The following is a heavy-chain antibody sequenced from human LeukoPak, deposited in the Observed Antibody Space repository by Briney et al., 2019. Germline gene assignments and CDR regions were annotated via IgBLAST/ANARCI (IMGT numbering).Heavy chain of an antibody. CDR3: ARGRFSVYYFDY. D-gene: IGHD3-3*02. CDR1: GGSISSYY. J-gene: IGHJ4*02. CDR2: IIHSGAT. Sequence: SETLSLTCTVSGGSISSYYWSWIRQPPGKGLEWIGEIIHSGATSSNPFLKSRVTISMDPSKNQFSLKLSSVTAADTAVYYCARGRFSVYYFDYWGQGSLVTVSS. V-gene: IGHV4-34*01.